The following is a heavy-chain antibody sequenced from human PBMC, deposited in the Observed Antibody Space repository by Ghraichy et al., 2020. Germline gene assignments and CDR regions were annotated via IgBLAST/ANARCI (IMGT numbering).Heavy chain of an antibody. J-gene: IGHJ4*02. CDR1: GGSTNTADYY. CDR3: ARGLARYGDYIDH. Sequence: SETLSLTCTVSGGSTNTADYYWAWIRQTRGTGLERIGSIFQSGGTYYNPSLESRVTISVDTSKNQFSLTLTSVTAADTALYFCARGLARYGDYIDHWGQGTRVTVSS. D-gene: IGHD4-17*01. V-gene: IGHV4-39*02. CDR2: IFQSGGT.